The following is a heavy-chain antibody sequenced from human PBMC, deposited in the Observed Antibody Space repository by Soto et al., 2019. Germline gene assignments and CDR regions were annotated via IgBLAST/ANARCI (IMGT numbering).Heavy chain of an antibody. CDR1: GGSISSGDYY. V-gene: IGHV4-30-4*01. CDR3: ARDPMIVVAHDAFDI. J-gene: IGHJ3*02. Sequence: SETLSLTCTVSGGSISSGDYYWSWIRQPPGKGLEWIGYIYYSGSTYYNPSLKSRVTISVDTSKNQFSLKLSSVTAADTAVYYCARDPMIVVAHDAFDIWGQGTMVTVS. D-gene: IGHD3-22*01. CDR2: IYYSGST.